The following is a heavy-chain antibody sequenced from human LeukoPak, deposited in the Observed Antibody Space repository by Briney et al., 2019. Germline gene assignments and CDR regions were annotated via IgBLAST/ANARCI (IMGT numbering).Heavy chain of an antibody. V-gene: IGHV3-21*01. J-gene: IGHJ4*02. CDR2: ISSSSSYI. CDR3: ARADSSIDY. D-gene: IGHD6-19*01. Sequence: GGSLRLTCAASGLTFSSYSMNWVRQAPGKGLEWVSSISSSSSYIYYADSVKGRFTISRDNAKNSLYLQMNSLRAEDTAVYYCARADSSIDYWGQGTLVTVSS. CDR1: GLTFSSYS.